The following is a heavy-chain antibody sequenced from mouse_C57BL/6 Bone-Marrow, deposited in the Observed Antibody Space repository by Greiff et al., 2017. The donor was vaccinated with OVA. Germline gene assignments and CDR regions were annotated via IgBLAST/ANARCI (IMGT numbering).Heavy chain of an antibody. CDR1: GFTFSSYG. Sequence: EVMLVESGGDLVKPGGSLKLSCAASGFTFSSYGMSWVRQTPDKRLEWVATISSGGGYTYYTDSVKGRFTISRDNAKNTLYLQMSSLKSEDTAMYYCARHKLPEGYYFDYWGQGTTLTVSS. CDR2: ISSGGGYT. D-gene: IGHD4-1*01. J-gene: IGHJ2*01. CDR3: ARHKLPEGYYFDY. V-gene: IGHV5-6*01.